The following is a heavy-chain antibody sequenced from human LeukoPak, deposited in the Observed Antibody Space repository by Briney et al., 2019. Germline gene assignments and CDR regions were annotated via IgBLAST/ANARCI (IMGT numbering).Heavy chain of an antibody. V-gene: IGHV3-74*01. CDR1: GFTFSNYW. CDR2: INGDASSI. Sequence: GGSLRLSCAASGFTFSNYWMQWVRYAPGKGLVWVSRINGDASSISYADSVKGRFTISRDNAKNTLYLQMNSLRVEDTAVYYCARVWDKADYWGQGTLVTVSS. J-gene: IGHJ4*02. D-gene: IGHD1-26*01. CDR3: ARVWDKADY.